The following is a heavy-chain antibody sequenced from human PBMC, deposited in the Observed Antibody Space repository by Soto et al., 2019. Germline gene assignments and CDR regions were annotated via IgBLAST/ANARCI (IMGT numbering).Heavy chain of an antibody. D-gene: IGHD6-19*01. Sequence: SETLSLTCTVSGGSISSGGYYWSWIRQHPGKGLEWIGYIYYSGSTYYNPSLKSRVTISVDTSKNQFSLKLSSVTAADTAVYYCARSGYSSGWYDGENYFDYWGQGTLVTVSS. CDR2: IYYSGST. CDR3: ARSGYSSGWYDGENYFDY. CDR1: GGSISSGGYY. V-gene: IGHV4-31*03. J-gene: IGHJ4*02.